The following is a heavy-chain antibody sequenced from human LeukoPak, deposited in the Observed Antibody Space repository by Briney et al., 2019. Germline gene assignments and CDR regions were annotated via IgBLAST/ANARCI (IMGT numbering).Heavy chain of an antibody. CDR3: AKGYDFWSGPYYFDY. V-gene: IGHV3-23*01. Sequence: SGGSLRLSCAASGFTFSSYAMSWVRQAPGKGLEWVSAISGSGGSTYYADSVKGRFTISRDNAKNSLYLQMNSLRAEDTAVYYCAKGYDFWSGPYYFDYWGQGTLVTVSS. CDR2: ISGSGGST. J-gene: IGHJ4*02. D-gene: IGHD3-3*01. CDR1: GFTFSSYA.